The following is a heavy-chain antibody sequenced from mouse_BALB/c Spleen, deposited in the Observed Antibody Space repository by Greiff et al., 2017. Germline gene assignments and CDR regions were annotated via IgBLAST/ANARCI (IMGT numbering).Heavy chain of an antibody. J-gene: IGHJ3*01. Sequence: EVKLVESGGGLVQPGGSLKLSCAASGFTFSSYGMSWVRQTPDKRLELVATINSNGGSTYYPDSVKGRFTISRDNAKNTLYLQMSSLKSEDTAMYYCARDRGDDGAWFAYWGQGTLVTVSA. CDR1: GFTFSSYG. CDR3: ARDRGDDGAWFAY. D-gene: IGHD2-12*01. CDR2: INSNGGST. V-gene: IGHV5-6-3*01.